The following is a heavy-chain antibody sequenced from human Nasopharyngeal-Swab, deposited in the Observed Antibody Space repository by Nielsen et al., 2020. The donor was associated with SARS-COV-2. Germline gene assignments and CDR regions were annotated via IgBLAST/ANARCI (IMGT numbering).Heavy chain of an antibody. CDR3: AREAGTTVTTYGGVPDY. J-gene: IGHJ4*02. D-gene: IGHD4-17*01. Sequence: WIRQPPGKGLEWVAVIWCDGSNKYYADSVKGRFTISRDNSKNTLYLQMNSLRAEDTAVYYCAREAGTTVTTYGGVPDYWGQGTLVTVSS. V-gene: IGHV3-33*01. CDR2: IWCDGSNK.